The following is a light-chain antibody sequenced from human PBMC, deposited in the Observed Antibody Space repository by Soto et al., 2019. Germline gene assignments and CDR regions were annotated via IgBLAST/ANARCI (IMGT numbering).Light chain of an antibody. V-gene: IGLV1-47*01. J-gene: IGLJ3*02. CDR3: AAWDDNLRGWM. CDR1: YSNVGDNY. CDR2: RNN. Sequence: QSVLTQPPSASATPGQEVTISCSGSYSNVGDNYVYWYQQVPGTAPKLLIYRNNLRPSGVPDRYSASKSGSSASLAISGLRPEDEADYYCAAWDDNLRGWMFGGGTKVTVL.